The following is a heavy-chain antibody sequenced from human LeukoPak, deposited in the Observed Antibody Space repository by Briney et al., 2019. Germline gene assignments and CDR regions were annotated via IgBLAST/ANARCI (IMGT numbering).Heavy chain of an antibody. V-gene: IGHV4-4*07. CDR1: GGSISPYY. D-gene: IGHD1-26*01. Sequence: PSETLSLTCNVSGGSISPYYWNWIRRPAGKGLEWIGRIYTSGSTNYNPSLRSRVTMSVDTSKNQFSLKLNSVTAADAAVYYCARGGGSYSGVDYWGQGTLVTVSS. CDR3: ARGGGSYSGVDY. J-gene: IGHJ4*02. CDR2: IYTSGST.